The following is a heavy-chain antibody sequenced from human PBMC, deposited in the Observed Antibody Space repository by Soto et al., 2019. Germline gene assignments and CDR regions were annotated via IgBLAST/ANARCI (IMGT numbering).Heavy chain of an antibody. Sequence: ASVKVSCKASGYTFTSYDINWVRQATGQGLEWMGWMNPNSGNTGYAQKFQGRVTMTRNTSISTAYMELSSLRSEDTAVYYCASPIVVVVAGALDVWGKGTTVTVSS. CDR1: GYTFTSYD. V-gene: IGHV1-8*01. CDR2: MNPNSGNT. CDR3: ASPIVVVVAGALDV. D-gene: IGHD2-15*01. J-gene: IGHJ6*04.